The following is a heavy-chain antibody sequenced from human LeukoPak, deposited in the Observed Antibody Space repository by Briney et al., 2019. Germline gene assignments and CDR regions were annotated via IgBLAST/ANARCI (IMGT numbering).Heavy chain of an antibody. Sequence: GGSLRLSCAGSGFTFSSYALSWVRQAPGKGLEWVSGISDSGGSTYYADSVKGRFTISRDNSKKQLFLQVDSLRVEDTAVYYCAKGKINHDGAFDAWGQGTRVTVSS. CDR3: AKGKINHDGAFDA. CDR2: ISDSGGST. D-gene: IGHD3-16*01. CDR1: GFTFSSYA. V-gene: IGHV3-23*01. J-gene: IGHJ3*01.